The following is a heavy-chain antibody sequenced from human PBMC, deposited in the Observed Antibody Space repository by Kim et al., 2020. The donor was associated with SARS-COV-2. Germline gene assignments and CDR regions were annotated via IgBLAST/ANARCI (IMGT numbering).Heavy chain of an antibody. J-gene: IGHJ6*02. Sequence: GGSLRLSCAASGFTVSSNYMNLVRQAPGKGLEWVSVIYSGGSTYYADSVKGRFTISRDNSKNTLYLQMNSLRAEDTAMYYCARDAQSYGMDVWGQGTTVTVSS. CDR1: GFTVSSNY. V-gene: IGHV3-66*01. CDR3: ARDAQSYGMDV. CDR2: IYSGGST.